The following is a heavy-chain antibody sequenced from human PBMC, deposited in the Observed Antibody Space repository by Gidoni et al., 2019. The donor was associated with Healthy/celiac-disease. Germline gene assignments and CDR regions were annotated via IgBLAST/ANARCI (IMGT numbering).Heavy chain of an antibody. J-gene: IGHJ4*02. Sequence: EVQLVESGGGLVQPGGSLRLSCAASGFTFSSYAMHWVRQATGKGLEWVSAIGTAGDTYYPGSVKGRFTISRENAKNSLYLQMNSLRAGDTAVYYCARGAMDYDFWSGYPTEYYFDYWGQGTLVTVSS. V-gene: IGHV3-13*01. CDR2: IGTAGDT. CDR3: ARGAMDYDFWSGYPTEYYFDY. CDR1: GFTFSSYA. D-gene: IGHD3-3*01.